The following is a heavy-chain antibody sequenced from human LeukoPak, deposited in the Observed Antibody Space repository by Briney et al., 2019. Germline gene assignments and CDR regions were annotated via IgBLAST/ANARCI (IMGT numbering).Heavy chain of an antibody. Sequence: GASVKVSCKASGYTFTSNYIHWVRQAPGQGLECVGLIYPRDGSTSYAQKFQGRVTVTRDTSTSTVYMELSSLRSEDTAVYYCARDVDTAPWFEGGYFDYWGQGTLVTVSS. CDR1: GYTFTSNY. J-gene: IGHJ4*02. D-gene: IGHD5-18*01. CDR3: ARDVDTAPWFEGGYFDY. CDR2: IYPRDGST. V-gene: IGHV1-46*01.